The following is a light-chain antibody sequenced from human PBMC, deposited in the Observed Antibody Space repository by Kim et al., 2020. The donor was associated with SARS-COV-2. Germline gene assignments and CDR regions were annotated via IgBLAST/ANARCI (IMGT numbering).Light chain of an antibody. J-gene: IGKJ2*03. CDR1: QSVNAW. CDR3: QQYDSYSYS. V-gene: IGKV1-5*01. CDR2: DGN. Sequence: QMTQSPATLSASVGDRVTITCRASQSVNAWVAWYQQKPGQAPKMWIYDGNILKTGVPSRFSGRGSGTTFTLTISSVQPDDFATYYCQQYDSYSYSFGQGTKLEIK.